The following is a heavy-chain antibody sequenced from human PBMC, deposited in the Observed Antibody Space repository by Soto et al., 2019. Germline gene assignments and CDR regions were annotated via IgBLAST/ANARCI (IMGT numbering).Heavy chain of an antibody. Sequence: QVPLVQSGAEVKKPGASVKVSCKASGYTFTSYAMHWVRQAPGQRLEWMGWINAGNGNTKYSQKFQGRVTITRDTSASTADMELSSLRSEDTAVYYCARDRAGQQLVNDAFDIWGQGTMVTVSS. D-gene: IGHD6-13*01. CDR2: INAGNGNT. J-gene: IGHJ3*02. V-gene: IGHV1-3*01. CDR1: GYTFTSYA. CDR3: ARDRAGQQLVNDAFDI.